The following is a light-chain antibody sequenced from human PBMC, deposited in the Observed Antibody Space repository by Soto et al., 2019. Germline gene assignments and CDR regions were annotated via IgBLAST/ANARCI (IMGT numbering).Light chain of an antibody. CDR3: QQYGDSPWT. CDR2: GAF. CDR1: QYISTK. V-gene: IGKV3-20*01. J-gene: IGKJ1*01. Sequence: VLTHAPDNLSRSPGERATLSCRASQYISTKLAWYQQKPGQAPRLLFSGAFNRASDTPDRFSGSGAGTDFTLIISGVEAEDFAMYYCQQYGDSPWTFGQGTKVDIK.